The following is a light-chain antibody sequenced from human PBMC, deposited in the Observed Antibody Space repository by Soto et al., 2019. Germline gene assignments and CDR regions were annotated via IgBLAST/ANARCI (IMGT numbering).Light chain of an antibody. J-gene: IGKJ5*01. CDR2: GAS. CDR3: QQRSNWPAT. V-gene: IGKV3D-20*02. CDR1: PSVSSSY. Sequence: EIVLTQSPGTLSLSPGERATLSCRASPSVSSSYLAWYQKKPGQAPRLLIYGASSRATGIPDRFSGSGSGTDFNLTISRLETEDFAVYECQQRSNWPATFGQGTRLEIK.